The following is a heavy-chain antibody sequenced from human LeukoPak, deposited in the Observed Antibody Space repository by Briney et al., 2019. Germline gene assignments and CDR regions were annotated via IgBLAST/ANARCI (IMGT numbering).Heavy chain of an antibody. J-gene: IGHJ5*02. CDR3: ARGYWETYYFHP. CDR2: IYYTGST. V-gene: IGHV4-59*01. D-gene: IGHD3-10*02. Sequence: SETLSLTCSVSSGSISTYYWSWIRQSPGKGLEWIGNIYYTGSTNYNPSLKSRVTISVDMSNNQFSLKLTSVTAADTAVYYCARGYWETYYFHPWGQGTLVTVST. CDR1: SGSISTYY.